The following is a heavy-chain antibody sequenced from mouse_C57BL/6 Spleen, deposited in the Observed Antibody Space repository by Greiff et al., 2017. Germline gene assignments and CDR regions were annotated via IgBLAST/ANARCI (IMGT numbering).Heavy chain of an antibody. V-gene: IGHV1-81*01. CDR2: IYPRSGNT. J-gene: IGHJ2*01. CDR3: ARDGSSYDYFDY. D-gene: IGHD1-1*01. CDR1: GYTFTSYG. Sequence: VQLQQSGAELARPGASVKLSCKASGYTFTSYGISWVKQRTGQGLEWIGEIYPRSGNTYYNEKFKGKATLTADKSSSIAYMELRSLTSEDSAVYFCARDGSSYDYFDYWGQGTTLTVSS.